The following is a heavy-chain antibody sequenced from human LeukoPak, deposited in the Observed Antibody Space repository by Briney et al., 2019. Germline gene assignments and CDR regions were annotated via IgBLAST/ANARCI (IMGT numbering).Heavy chain of an antibody. D-gene: IGHD5-18*01. J-gene: IGHJ4*02. Sequence: GRSLRLSCAASGFTFSDYYMSWIRQAPGKGLEWVSYISSSGSTIYYADSVKGRFTISRDNAKDSLYLQMNSLRAEDTAVYYCAKGMSDTSMFAFDYWGQGTPVTVSS. CDR2: ISSSGSTI. V-gene: IGHV3-11*01. CDR1: GFTFSDYY. CDR3: AKGMSDTSMFAFDY.